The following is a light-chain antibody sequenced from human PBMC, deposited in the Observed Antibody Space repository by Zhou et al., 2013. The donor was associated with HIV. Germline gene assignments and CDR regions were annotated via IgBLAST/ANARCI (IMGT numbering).Light chain of an antibody. Sequence: EIVMTQSPATLSVSPGERATLSCRASQSVSSNLAWYQQKPGQAPRLLIYGASSRATGIPDRFSGSGSGTDFALTISRLEPEDFAVYYCHQYSSFPITFGQGTRLEIK. CDR2: GAS. CDR3: HQYSSFPIT. CDR1: QSVSSN. J-gene: IGKJ5*01. V-gene: IGKV3-20*01.